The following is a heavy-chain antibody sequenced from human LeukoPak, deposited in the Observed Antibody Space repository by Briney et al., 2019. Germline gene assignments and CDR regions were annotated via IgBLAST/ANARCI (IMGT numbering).Heavy chain of an antibody. CDR2: INPNSGGT. J-gene: IGHJ4*02. V-gene: IGHV1-2*02. Sequence: GASVKVSCKASGYTFTGYYMHWVRQAPGQGLEWMGWINPNSGGTNYEQKFQGRVTMTGDTSLSAAYMELTRLRADDTAVYYCVRENKISGVVMGFDYWGQGTLVTVSS. CDR1: GYTFTGYY. D-gene: IGHD3-3*01. CDR3: VRENKISGVVMGFDY.